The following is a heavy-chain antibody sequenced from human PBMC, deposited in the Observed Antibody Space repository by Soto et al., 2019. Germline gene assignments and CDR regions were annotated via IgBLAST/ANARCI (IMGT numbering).Heavy chain of an antibody. CDR1: GGSIISGGYY. CDR2: INHSGST. CDR3: SRGSLGGYYGAFDV. D-gene: IGHD3-10*01. V-gene: IGHV4-34*01. J-gene: IGHJ3*01. Sequence: SETLSLTCAVSGGSIISGGYYWTWIRQPPGTGLEWIGEINHSGSTNYNPSLKSRVTISVDTSKNQFSLKLTSVTAADTAVYYCSRGSLGGYYGAFDVWGQGTMVTVSS.